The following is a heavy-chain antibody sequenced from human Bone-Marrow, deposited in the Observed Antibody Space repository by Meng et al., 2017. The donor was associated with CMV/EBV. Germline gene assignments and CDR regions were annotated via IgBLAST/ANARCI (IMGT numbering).Heavy chain of an antibody. D-gene: IGHD2-15*01. Sequence: SGFSFSSHGMHWVRQAPGKGLEWVAIIWYDGSNKYYADSVKGRFTISRDNSKNTLYLEMNSLRGEDTAVYYCARDRAAPTAWWFDPWGQGTLVSVSS. J-gene: IGHJ5*02. V-gene: IGHV3-33*01. CDR2: IWYDGSNK. CDR1: GFSFSSHG. CDR3: ARDRAAPTAWWFDP.